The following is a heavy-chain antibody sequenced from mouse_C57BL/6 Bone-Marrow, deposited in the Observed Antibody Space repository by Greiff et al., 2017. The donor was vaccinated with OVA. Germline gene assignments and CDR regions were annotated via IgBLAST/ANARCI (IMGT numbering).Heavy chain of an antibody. CDR1: GYAFTNYL. CDR3: ATIYYDYDDLAY. J-gene: IGHJ3*01. V-gene: IGHV1-54*01. D-gene: IGHD2-4*01. CDR2: INPGSGGT. Sequence: QVQLQQSGAELVRPGTSVKVSCKASGYAFTNYLLEWVKQRPGQGLEWIGVINPGSGGTNYNEKFKGKATLTADKSSSTAYMQLSSLTSEDSAVYFCATIYYDYDDLAYWGKGTLVTVSA.